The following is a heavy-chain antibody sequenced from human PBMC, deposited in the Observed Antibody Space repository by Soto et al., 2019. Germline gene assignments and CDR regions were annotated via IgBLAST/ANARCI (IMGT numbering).Heavy chain of an antibody. Sequence: QVQLVQSGAEVKKPGSSVKVSCKASGGTFSSHTISWVRQAPGQGLEWMGGIIPIFGTANYAQKFQGRVTITADESTSTGYMELSSLRSEDTAVYYCAADTHPHYYYYYAMDVWGQGTTVTVSS. J-gene: IGHJ6*02. V-gene: IGHV1-69*12. CDR3: AADTHPHYYYYYAMDV. CDR1: GGTFSSHT. CDR2: IIPIFGTA.